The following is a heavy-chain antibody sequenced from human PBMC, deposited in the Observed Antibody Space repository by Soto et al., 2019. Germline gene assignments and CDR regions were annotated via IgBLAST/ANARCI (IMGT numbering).Heavy chain of an antibody. D-gene: IGHD3-16*02. V-gene: IGHV3-9*01. CDR1: GFSFDDYA. Sequence: EVQLVESGGGLVQPGRSLRLSCAASGFSFDDYAMHWVRQTPGKGLEWVSGISWTSGSIGYADSVKGRFTITRDNAKNALYLQTNSLRAEDTALYYCANDSFGGIIVLPGYWGQGTLVTVSS. CDR2: ISWTSGSI. J-gene: IGHJ4*02. CDR3: ANDSFGGIIVLPGY.